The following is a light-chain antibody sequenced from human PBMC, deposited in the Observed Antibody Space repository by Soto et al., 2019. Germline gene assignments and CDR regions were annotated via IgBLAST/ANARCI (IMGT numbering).Light chain of an antibody. V-gene: IGKV1-33*01. Sequence: DIQMTQSPSSLSASVGDRVTITCQASQDTSNYLNWYQQKPGKAPKLLIYDASNLETAVPSRFSGSGSGTDFTFTISSLQPEDIATYYCQQYDNLPWTFGQGTKVEIK. CDR2: DAS. CDR1: QDTSNY. J-gene: IGKJ1*01. CDR3: QQYDNLPWT.